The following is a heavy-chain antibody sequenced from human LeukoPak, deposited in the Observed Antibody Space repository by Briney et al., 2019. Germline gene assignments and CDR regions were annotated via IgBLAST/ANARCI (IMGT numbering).Heavy chain of an antibody. CDR2: INPNSGGT. V-gene: IGHV1-2*02. CDR3: ARDPRSTSVPHYYYYYMDV. J-gene: IGHJ6*03. Sequence: ASVKVSCKASGYTFTSYYMHWVRQAPGQGLEWMGIINPNSGGTNYAQKFQGRATMTRDTSITTAYMELSRLTSDDTAVYYCARDPRSTSVPHYYYYYMDVWGKGTTVTVSS. D-gene: IGHD2-2*01. CDR1: GYTFTSYY.